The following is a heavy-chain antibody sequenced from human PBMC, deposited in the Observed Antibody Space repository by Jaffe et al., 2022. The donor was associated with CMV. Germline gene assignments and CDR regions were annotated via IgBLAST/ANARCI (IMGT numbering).Heavy chain of an antibody. J-gene: IGHJ5*02. CDR1: GGSISSYY. CDR3: ARDRYSSSWANWFDP. V-gene: IGHV4-4*07. CDR2: IYTSGST. Sequence: QVQLQESGPGLVKPSETLSLTCTVSGGSISSYYWSWIRQPAGKGLEWIGRIYTSGSTNYNPSLKSRVTMSVDTSKNQFSLKLSSVTAADTAVYYCARDRYSSSWANWFDPWGQGTLVTVSS. D-gene: IGHD6-13*01.